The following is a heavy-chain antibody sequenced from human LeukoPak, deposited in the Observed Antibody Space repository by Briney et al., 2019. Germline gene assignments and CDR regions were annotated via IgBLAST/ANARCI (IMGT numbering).Heavy chain of an antibody. V-gene: IGHV3-23*01. CDR1: GFTFNSYA. CDR3: AKAAWGPSRGYYYYYMDV. J-gene: IGHJ6*03. Sequence: GGSLRLSCAASGFTFNSYAMSWVRQAPGKGLEWVSGISASGGSTYYADSVKGRFTISRDNSMSTLYLQMISLRADDTAVYYCAKAAWGPSRGYYYYYMDVWGKGTTVTVSS. CDR2: ISASGGST. D-gene: IGHD3-16*01.